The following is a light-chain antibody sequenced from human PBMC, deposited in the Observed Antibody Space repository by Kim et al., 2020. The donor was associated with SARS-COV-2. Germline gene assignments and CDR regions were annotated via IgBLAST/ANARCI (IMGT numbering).Light chain of an antibody. CDR2: QDN. V-gene: IGLV3-1*01. CDR3: QAWDSSTAEV. CDR1: KLGDKY. Sequence: SYELTQPPSVSVSPGQTASITCSGDKLGDKYACWYQQKPGQSPVLVIYQDNKRPSGIPERFSGSNSGNTATLTISGTQAMDEADYYCQAWDSSTAEVFGGGTQLTVL. J-gene: IGLJ2*01.